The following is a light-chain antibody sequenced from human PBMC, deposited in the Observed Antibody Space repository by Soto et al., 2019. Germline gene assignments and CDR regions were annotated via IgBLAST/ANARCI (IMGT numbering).Light chain of an antibody. V-gene: IGLV4-69*01. Sequence: QPVLTQSPSASASLGASVKLTCTLSSGHSNYAIAWHQQQPEKGPRYLMKVNSGGSHIKGDGIPDRFSGSSSGAERYLFISRLQSEDEADYYGQTWGTGSAIVVFGGGTKLTVL. CDR2: VNSGGSH. CDR1: SGHSNYA. J-gene: IGLJ7*01. CDR3: QTWGTGSAIVV.